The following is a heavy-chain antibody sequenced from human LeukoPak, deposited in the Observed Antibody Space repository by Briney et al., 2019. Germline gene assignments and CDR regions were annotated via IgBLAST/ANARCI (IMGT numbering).Heavy chain of an antibody. D-gene: IGHD6-13*01. Sequence: GGSLRLSCAASGFTFSSYSMNWVRQAPGKGLEWVSSISSSSSYIYYADSVKGRFTISRDNAKNSLYLQMNSLRAEDTAVYYCARDPGGYSKTFDIWGQGTMVTVSS. CDR2: ISSSSSYI. CDR3: ARDPGGYSKTFDI. J-gene: IGHJ3*02. CDR1: GFTFSSYS. V-gene: IGHV3-21*01.